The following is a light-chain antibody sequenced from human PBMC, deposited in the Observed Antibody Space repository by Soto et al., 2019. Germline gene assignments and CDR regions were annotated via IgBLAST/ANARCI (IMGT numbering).Light chain of an antibody. CDR3: QQTFSTLWT. CDR1: QSVSSY. Sequence: DLQMTQSPSSLSASVGDRVTITCRASQSVSSYLNWYQQKPGKAPKLLIYGASSLQSGVPSRFSGSGSGTDFTLTISSLQPEDSATYYCQQTFSTLWTFGQGTRVEIK. CDR2: GAS. J-gene: IGKJ1*01. V-gene: IGKV1-39*01.